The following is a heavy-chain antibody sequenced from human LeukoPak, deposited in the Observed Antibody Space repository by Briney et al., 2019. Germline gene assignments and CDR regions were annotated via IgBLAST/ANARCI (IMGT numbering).Heavy chain of an antibody. CDR2: IYTSGST. Sequence: TSETLSLTCTVSGGSISSGSYYWSWIRQPAGKGLEWIGRIYTSGSTNYNPSLKSRVTISVDTSKNQFSLKLSSVTAADTAVYYCAREPRGYSGYVEKYYYYYYMDVWGKGTTVTISS. CDR3: AREPRGYSGYVEKYYYYYYMDV. V-gene: IGHV4-61*02. D-gene: IGHD5-12*01. J-gene: IGHJ6*03. CDR1: GGSISSGSYY.